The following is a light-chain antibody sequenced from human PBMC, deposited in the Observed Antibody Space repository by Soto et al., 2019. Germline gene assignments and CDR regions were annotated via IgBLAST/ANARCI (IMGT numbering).Light chain of an antibody. CDR2: WSS. Sequence: DVVMTQSPDSLAVSLGERATINCKSSQRLLHSSNNQNYLAWYQQKPGQPPKLLIYWSSTRETGVPDRFSGSVSGTDFTLTISNLHAEDVAVYDCQQYYGTPPYTFGQGTKLPIK. CDR1: QRLLHSSNNQNY. J-gene: IGKJ2*01. V-gene: IGKV4-1*01. CDR3: QQYYGTPPYT.